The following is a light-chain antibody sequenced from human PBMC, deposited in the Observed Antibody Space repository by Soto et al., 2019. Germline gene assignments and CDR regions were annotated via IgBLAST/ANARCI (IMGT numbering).Light chain of an antibody. CDR1: QSVSNNY. V-gene: IGKV3D-20*02. J-gene: IGKJ5*01. CDR3: QQRSNWLIT. CDR2: GAS. Sequence: EIVFTHSPVTLSLSPVERATLSCRASQSVSNNYVAWYQQKPGQAPRLLIYGASNRATGIPDRFSGSGSGTDFTLTISRLEPKDFAVYYCQQRSNWLITFAKGTRLEIK.